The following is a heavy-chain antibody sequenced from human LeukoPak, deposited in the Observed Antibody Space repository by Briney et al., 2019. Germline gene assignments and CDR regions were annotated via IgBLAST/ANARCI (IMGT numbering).Heavy chain of an antibody. D-gene: IGHD3-9*01. J-gene: IGHJ4*02. Sequence: PGGSLRLSCAASGFTFSGYWMSWVRQAPGKGLEWVSDISNSGGGTDYADSVKGQFTISRDNSKNTLYLQMNSLRAEDTAVYYCAKRLAQTKGFDYWGQGTLVTVSS. CDR3: AKRLAQTKGFDY. CDR2: ISNSGGGT. CDR1: GFTFSGYW. V-gene: IGHV3-23*01.